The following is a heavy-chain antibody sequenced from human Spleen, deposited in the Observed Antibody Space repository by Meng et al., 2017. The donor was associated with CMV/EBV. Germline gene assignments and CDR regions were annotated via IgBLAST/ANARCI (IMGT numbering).Heavy chain of an antibody. CDR2: ISSSGSTI. D-gene: IGHD3-22*01. Sequence: GFTFSDYYMSWIRQAPGKGLEWVSYISSSGSTIYYADSVKGRFTISRDNAKNSLYLQMNSLRAEDTAVYYCARDPDPSSGYLYYFDYWGQGTLVTVSS. CDR1: GFTFSDYY. V-gene: IGHV3-11*01. J-gene: IGHJ4*02. CDR3: ARDPDPSSGYLYYFDY.